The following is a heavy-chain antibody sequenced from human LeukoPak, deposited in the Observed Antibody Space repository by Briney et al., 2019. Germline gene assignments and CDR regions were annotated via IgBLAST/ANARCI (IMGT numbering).Heavy chain of an antibody. CDR2: MNPNSGNT. V-gene: IGHV1-8*03. J-gene: IGHJ6*03. CDR3: ARRGTAMGFDYYYYYMDA. D-gene: IGHD5-18*01. CDR1: GYTFTSYD. Sequence: GASVKVSCKASGYTFTSYDINWVRQATGQGLEWMGWMNPNSGNTGYAQKFQGRVTITRNTSISTAYMELSSLRSEDTAVYYCARRGTAMGFDYYYYYMDAWGKGTTVTVSS.